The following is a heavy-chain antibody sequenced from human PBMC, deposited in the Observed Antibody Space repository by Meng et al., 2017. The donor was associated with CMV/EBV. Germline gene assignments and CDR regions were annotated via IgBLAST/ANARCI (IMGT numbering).Heavy chain of an antibody. D-gene: IGHD2-2*01. V-gene: IGHV3-11*01. CDR2: ISSSGSTI. Sequence: LTCAASGFTFSDYYMSWIRQAPGKGLEWVSYISSSGSTIYYADSVKGRFTISRDNAENSLYLQMNSLRAEDTAVYYCARDRRYCSSTSCYPPYYYYYGMDVWGQGTTFTVSS. CDR3: ARDRRYCSSTSCYPPYYYYYGMDV. J-gene: IGHJ6*02. CDR1: GFTFSDYY.